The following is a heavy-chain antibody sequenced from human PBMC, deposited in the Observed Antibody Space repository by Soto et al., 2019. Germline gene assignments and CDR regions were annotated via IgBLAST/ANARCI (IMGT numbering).Heavy chain of an antibody. CDR3: ARGNGDCSSTSCFNWFDP. CDR2: INPNSGGT. CDR1: GYTFTGYY. Sequence: ASVKVSCKASGYTFTGYYMHWVRQAPGQGLEWMGWINPNSGGTNYAQKFQGWVTMTRDTSISTAYMELSRLRSDDTAVYYCARGNGDCSSTSCFNWFDPWGQGTLVTVSS. J-gene: IGHJ5*02. V-gene: IGHV1-2*04. D-gene: IGHD2-2*03.